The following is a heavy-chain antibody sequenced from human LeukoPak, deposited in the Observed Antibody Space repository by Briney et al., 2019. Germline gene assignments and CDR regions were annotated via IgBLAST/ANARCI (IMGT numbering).Heavy chain of an antibody. CDR1: GGSFSGYY. V-gene: IGHV4-34*01. Sequence: SETLSLTCAVYGGSFSGYYWSWIRQPPGKGQEWIGEINHSGSTNYNPSLKSRVTISVDTSKNQFSLKPSSVTAADTAVYYCARGLREGIDYYFDYWGQGTLVTVSS. J-gene: IGHJ4*02. D-gene: IGHD3-16*02. CDR3: ARGLREGIDYYFDY. CDR2: INHSGST.